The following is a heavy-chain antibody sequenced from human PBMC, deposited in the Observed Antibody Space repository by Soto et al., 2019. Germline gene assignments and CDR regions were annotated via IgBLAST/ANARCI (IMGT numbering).Heavy chain of an antibody. Sequence: GASVKVSCKASGYTFTSYAMHWVRQAPGQRLEWMGWINAGNGNTKYSQKFQGRVTITRDTSASTAYMELSSLRSEDTAVYYCAREERDDFWSGSYGYYYYGMDVWGQGTTVTVSS. J-gene: IGHJ6*02. D-gene: IGHD3-3*01. CDR2: INAGNGNT. CDR1: GYTFTSYA. CDR3: AREERDDFWSGSYGYYYYGMDV. V-gene: IGHV1-3*01.